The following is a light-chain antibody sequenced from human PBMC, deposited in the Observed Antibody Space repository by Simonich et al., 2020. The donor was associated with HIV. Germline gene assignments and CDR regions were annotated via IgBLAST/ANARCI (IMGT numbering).Light chain of an antibody. J-gene: IGKJ3*01. CDR3: QQRNNWPLFT. V-gene: IGKV3-11*01. CDR1: QSVRSQ. CDR2: DAS. Sequence: EIVLTQSPATLSLSPGERATLFCRARQSVRSQLAWYQQKPGQAPRLLIYDASNRATGIPARFSGSGSGTDFTLTVSSLEPEDFAVYYCQQRNNWPLFTFGPGTKVDIK.